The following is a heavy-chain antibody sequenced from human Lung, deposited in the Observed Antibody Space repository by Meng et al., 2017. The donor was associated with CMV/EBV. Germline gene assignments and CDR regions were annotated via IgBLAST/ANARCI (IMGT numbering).Heavy chain of an antibody. CDR2: ISSSGSTI. J-gene: IGHJ5*02. CDR1: GFTFSDYY. V-gene: IGHV3-11*01. Sequence: RISCAASGFTFSDYYMSWIRQAPGKGLEWVSYISSSGSTIYYADSVKGRFTISRDNAKNSLYLQMNSLRAEDTAVYYCARGRIAVAVLFDPWGKGTXVTVSS. D-gene: IGHD6-19*01. CDR3: ARGRIAVAVLFDP.